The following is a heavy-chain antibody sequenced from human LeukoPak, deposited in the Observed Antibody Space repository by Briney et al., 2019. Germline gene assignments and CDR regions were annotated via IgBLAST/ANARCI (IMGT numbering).Heavy chain of an antibody. D-gene: IGHD5-12*01. J-gene: IGHJ4*02. V-gene: IGHV3-23*01. Sequence: GGSLRLSCAASGFTFSNYAMTWVRQAPGKGLEWVSGISYTGGDTYYADSVKGRFTISRDNAKNSLYLQMNSLRAEDTAVYYCARVRSGDYSGYGGEFDYWGQGTLVTVSS. CDR1: GFTFSNYA. CDR3: ARVRSGDYSGYGGEFDY. CDR2: ISYTGGDT.